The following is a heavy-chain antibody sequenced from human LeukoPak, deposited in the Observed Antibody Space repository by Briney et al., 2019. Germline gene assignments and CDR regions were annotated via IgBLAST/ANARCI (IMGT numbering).Heavy chain of an antibody. D-gene: IGHD5-12*01. CDR3: AGAEINWLRSPGTLYYIHT. J-gene: IGHJ5*02. CDR1: GGSISSSNW. V-gene: IGHV4-4*02. Sequence: SETLSLTCAVSGGSISSSNWWSWVRQPPGKGLEWIGEIYHSGSTNYNPSLKSRVTISVDKSKNQFSLKLSSVTAADTALYYCAGAEINWLRSPGTLYYIHTWGQGTLVTVSS. CDR2: IYHSGST.